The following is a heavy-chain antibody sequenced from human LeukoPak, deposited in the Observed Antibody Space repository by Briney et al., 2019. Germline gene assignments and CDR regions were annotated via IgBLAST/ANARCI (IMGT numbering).Heavy chain of an antibody. D-gene: IGHD3-22*01. J-gene: IGHJ4*02. Sequence: ASVKVSCKASGYTFTSYYMHWVRQAPGQGLEWMGIINPSGGSTSYAQKFQGRVTMTRDTSTSTVYMELSSLRSEDTAVYYCARGGPITMIVLVIDDSGYFDYWGQGTLVTVSS. V-gene: IGHV1-46*01. CDR2: INPSGGST. CDR1: GYTFTSYY. CDR3: ARGGPITMIVLVIDDSGYFDY.